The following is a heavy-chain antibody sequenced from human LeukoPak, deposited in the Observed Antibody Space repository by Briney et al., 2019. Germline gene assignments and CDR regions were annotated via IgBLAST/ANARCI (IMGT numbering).Heavy chain of an antibody. Sequence: GGSLRLSCAAPGFTFSDYSMNWVRQAPGKGLEWVSSISFTSSFVYYADSVKGRFTISRDDAKNSLYLQMNSLRAEDTAVYYCASERLVVRGITGYFDYWGQGTLVTVSS. V-gene: IGHV3-21*01. CDR2: ISFTSSFV. CDR3: ASERLVVRGITGYFDY. D-gene: IGHD3-10*01. J-gene: IGHJ4*02. CDR1: GFTFSDYS.